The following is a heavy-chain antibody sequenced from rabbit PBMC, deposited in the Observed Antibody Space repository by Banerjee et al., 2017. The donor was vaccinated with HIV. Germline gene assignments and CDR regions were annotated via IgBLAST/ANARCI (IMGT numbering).Heavy chain of an antibody. Sequence: QQQLEESGGGLVKPGGTLTLTCTASGFSFSTDYYMCWVRQAPGKGLECIACIYGGVIGSTYYATWAKGRFTITRSTSLNTVTLQLNSLAVADTATYFCARAVGNSNWDLWGPGTLVTVS. D-gene: IGHD8-1*01. V-gene: IGHV1S45*01. CDR1: GFSFSTDYY. CDR2: IYGGVIGST. J-gene: IGHJ6*01. CDR3: ARAVGNSNWDL.